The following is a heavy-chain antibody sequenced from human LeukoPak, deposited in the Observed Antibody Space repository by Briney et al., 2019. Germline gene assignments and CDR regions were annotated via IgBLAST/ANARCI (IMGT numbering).Heavy chain of an antibody. J-gene: IGHJ5*02. CDR3: AREKGYYYDSSGLNWFDP. CDR2: INATGST. CDR1: GGSMNSYC. Sequence: SETLSLTCTVSGGSMNSYCWSWIRQPAGKGLEWIGRINATGSTNHNPSLKSRVPMSVDTSKNQFSLRLRSVTAADTAAYYCAREKGYYYDSSGLNWFDPWGQGTLVIVSS. D-gene: IGHD3-22*01. V-gene: IGHV4-4*07.